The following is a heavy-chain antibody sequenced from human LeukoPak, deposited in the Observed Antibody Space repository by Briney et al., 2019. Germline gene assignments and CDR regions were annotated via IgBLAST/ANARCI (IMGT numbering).Heavy chain of an antibody. CDR1: GYTFTSYD. CDR3: ASVLGFWGGGDAFDI. J-gene: IGHJ3*02. CDR2: MNPNSGNT. V-gene: IGHV1-8*01. D-gene: IGHD3-3*01. Sequence: ASVKVSCKASGYTFTSYDINWVRQATGQGLEWMGWMNPNSGNTGYAQKFQGRVTMTRNTSISTAYMELSSLRSEDTAVYYCASVLGFWGGGDAFDIWGQGTMVTVSS.